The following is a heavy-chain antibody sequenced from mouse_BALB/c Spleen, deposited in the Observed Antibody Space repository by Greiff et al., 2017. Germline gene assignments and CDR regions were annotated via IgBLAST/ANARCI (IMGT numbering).Heavy chain of an antibody. CDR1: GFSLTSYG. V-gene: IGHV2-9*02. Sequence: QVQLKESGPGLVAPSQSLSITCTVSGFSLTSYGVHWVRQPPGKGLEWLGVIWAGGSTNYNSALMSRLSISKDNSKSQVFLKMNSLQTDDTAMYYCARGARYGRSPGYAMDYWGQGTSVTVSS. CDR2: IWAGGST. J-gene: IGHJ4*01. D-gene: IGHD1-1*01. CDR3: ARGARYGRSPGYAMDY.